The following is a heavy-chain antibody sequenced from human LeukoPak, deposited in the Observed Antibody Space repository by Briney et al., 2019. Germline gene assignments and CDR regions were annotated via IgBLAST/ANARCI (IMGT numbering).Heavy chain of an antibody. CDR2: IYPGDSDT. CDR1: GYSFTSYW. D-gene: IGHD3-22*01. V-gene: IGHV5-51*01. CDR3: ARTGVVITTDGALDV. J-gene: IGHJ6*04. Sequence: GESLKISCKGSGYSFTSYWIGWVRQMPGKGLEWMGIIYPGDSDTRYSPPFQGQVTISADKSISTAYLQWSSLKASDTAMYYCARTGVVITTDGALDVWGKGTTVTVSS.